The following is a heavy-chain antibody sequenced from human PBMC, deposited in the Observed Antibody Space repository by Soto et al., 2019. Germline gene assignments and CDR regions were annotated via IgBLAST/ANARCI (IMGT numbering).Heavy chain of an antibody. Sequence: PGGSLRLSCAASGFTFNTYAMHWVRQAPGKGLEWVAVISYDGFNKYYTDSVKGRFTISRDNSKNTLYLQMNSLKPEDSGVYYCAGVEDEGGSYYDWGQGTLVTVSS. CDR3: AGVEDEGGSYYD. CDR2: ISYDGFNK. J-gene: IGHJ4*02. V-gene: IGHV3-30*10. D-gene: IGHD1-26*01. CDR1: GFTFNTYA.